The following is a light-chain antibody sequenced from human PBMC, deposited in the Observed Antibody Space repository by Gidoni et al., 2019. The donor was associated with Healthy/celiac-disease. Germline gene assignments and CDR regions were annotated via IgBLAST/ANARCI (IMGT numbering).Light chain of an antibody. CDR3: QQYYSTRMYT. CDR2: WAS. CDR1: QSVLYSSNNNNY. J-gene: IGKJ2*01. V-gene: IGKV4-1*01. Sequence: DSVMTQSRDSLAVSMGERATINCKSSQSVLYSSNNNNYIAWYQQKPGQPPKLLIYWASTRDSGVPDRFSGSRSGTDFTLTISSLQAEDVAVYYCQQYYSTRMYTFXQXTKLEIK.